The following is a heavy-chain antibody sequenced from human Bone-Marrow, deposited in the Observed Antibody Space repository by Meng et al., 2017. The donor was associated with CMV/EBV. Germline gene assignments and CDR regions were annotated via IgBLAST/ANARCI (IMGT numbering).Heavy chain of an antibody. CDR1: GFTFSSYS. D-gene: IGHD2-2*01. V-gene: IGHV3-21*01. J-gene: IGHJ5*02. CDR3: ARDRCSSTSCYLGWFDP. Sequence: GESLKISCAASGFTFSSYSMNWVRQAPGKGLEWVSSISSSSSYIYYADSVKGRFTISRDNSKNTLYLQMNSLRAEDTAVYYCARDRCSSTSCYLGWFDPWGQGTLVTVSS. CDR2: ISSSSSYI.